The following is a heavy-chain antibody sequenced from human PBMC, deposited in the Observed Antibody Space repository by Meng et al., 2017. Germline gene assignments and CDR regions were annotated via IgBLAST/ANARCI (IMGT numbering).Heavy chain of an antibody. J-gene: IGHJ4*02. Sequence: QVKEGQVGAVVKKAGALVKVSCKASGYTFTSYGISWVRQAPGQGLEWMGWISAYNGNTNYAQKLQGRVTMTTDTSTSTAYMELRSLRSDDTAVYYCARAGIAVAGPDYWGQGTLVTVSS. D-gene: IGHD6-19*01. CDR2: ISAYNGNT. CDR1: GYTFTSYG. V-gene: IGHV1-18*01. CDR3: ARAGIAVAGPDY.